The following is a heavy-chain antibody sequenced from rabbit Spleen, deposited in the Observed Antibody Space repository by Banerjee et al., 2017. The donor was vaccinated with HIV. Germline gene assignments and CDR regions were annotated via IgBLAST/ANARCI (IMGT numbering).Heavy chain of an antibody. D-gene: IGHD8-1*01. CDR2: INIVTGKS. Sequence: QSLEESGGDLVKPGASLTLTCTASGFSFSSSDYMCWVRQAPGKGLEWIACINIVTGKSVYASWAKGRFIMSRTSSTTVTLQMTSLTAADTATYFCARDAGSYDYIDGYFSLWGQGTLVTVS. J-gene: IGHJ4*01. V-gene: IGHV1S40*01. CDR1: GFSFSSSDY. CDR3: ARDAGSYDYIDGYFSL.